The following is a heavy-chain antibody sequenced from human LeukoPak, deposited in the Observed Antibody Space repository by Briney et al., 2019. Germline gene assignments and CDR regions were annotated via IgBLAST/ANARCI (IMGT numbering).Heavy chain of an antibody. Sequence: GRSLRLSCAASGFTVSNKYMSWVCQAPGKGLEWVSYISDSDGTIYYADSVKGRFTISRDNAKNLLNLQMNSLRAEHRCVYLCLIESVGVGGDALDIWGQGTMVTVSS. CDR3: LIESVGVGGDALDI. CDR2: ISDSDGTI. J-gene: IGHJ3*02. CDR1: GFTVSNKY. D-gene: IGHD1-26*01. V-gene: IGHV3-11*04.